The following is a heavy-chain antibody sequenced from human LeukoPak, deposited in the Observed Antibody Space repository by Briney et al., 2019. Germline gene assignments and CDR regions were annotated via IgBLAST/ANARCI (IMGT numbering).Heavy chain of an antibody. V-gene: IGHV4-34*01. J-gene: IGHJ1*01. CDR1: GGSFSGYY. CDR2: INHSGST. D-gene: IGHD6-19*01. Sequence: SETLSLTCAVYGGSFSGYYWSWIRQPPGKGLEWIGEINHSGSTNYNPSLKSRVTISVDTSKYQFSLKLSSVTAADTAVYYCARPAVAGTRYFQHWGQGTLVTVSS. CDR3: ARPAVAGTRYFQH.